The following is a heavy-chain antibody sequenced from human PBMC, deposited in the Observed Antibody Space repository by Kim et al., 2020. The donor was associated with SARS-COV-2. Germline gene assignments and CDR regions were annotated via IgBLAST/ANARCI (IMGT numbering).Heavy chain of an antibody. CDR1: GFTFSSYW. D-gene: IGHD6-19*01. V-gene: IGHV3-7*03. CDR2: IKQDGSEK. CDR3: ARDFFMYSSGWYRSRGSPNDY. J-gene: IGHJ4*02. Sequence: GGSLRLSCAASGFTFSSYWMSWVRQAPGKGLEWVANIKQDGSEKYYVDSVKGRFTISRDNAKNSLYLQMNSLRAEDTAVYYCARDFFMYSSGWYRSRGSPNDYWGQGTLVTVSS.